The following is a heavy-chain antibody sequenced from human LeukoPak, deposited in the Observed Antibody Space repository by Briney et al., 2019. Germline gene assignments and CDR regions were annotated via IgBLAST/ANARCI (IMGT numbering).Heavy chain of an antibody. CDR1: GFTFSGSA. J-gene: IGHJ6*02. D-gene: IGHD1-26*01. V-gene: IGHV3-73*01. Sequence: PGGSLRLSCAASGFTFSGSAMHWVRQASGKGLEWVGRIRSKANSYATAYAASVKGRFTNSRDDSKNTAYLQMSSLKTEDTAVYYCTSSWELLRSYYYGMDVWGQGTTVTVSS. CDR2: IRSKANSYAT. CDR3: TSSWELLRSYYYGMDV.